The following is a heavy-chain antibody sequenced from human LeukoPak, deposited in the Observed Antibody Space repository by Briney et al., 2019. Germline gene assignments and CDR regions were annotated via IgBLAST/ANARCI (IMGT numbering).Heavy chain of an antibody. CDR2: IRSNSAGGTA. V-gene: IGHV3-15*01. Sequence: GGSLRLSCAGSGFTFSDAWMCWVRQAPGKGLEWIGHIRSNSAGGTAAYAAIVKGRFSISRHDSENTLLLQMNSLKSEDTAVYYCCTEYYGSANFNFWGQGTLVTVSS. J-gene: IGHJ4*02. CDR1: GFTFSDAW. D-gene: IGHD3-10*01. CDR3: CTEYYGSANFNF.